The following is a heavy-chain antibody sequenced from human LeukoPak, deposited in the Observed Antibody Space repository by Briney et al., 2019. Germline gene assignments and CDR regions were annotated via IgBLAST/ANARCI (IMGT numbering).Heavy chain of an antibody. CDR3: ARAKTDTITVDY. CDR1: GYTFTGYY. CDR2: INPNSGGT. D-gene: IGHD1-14*01. J-gene: IGHJ4*02. V-gene: IGHV1-2*04. Sequence: ASVKVSCKASGYTFTGYYMHWVRQAPGQGPEWMGWINPNSGGTNYAQKFQGWVTMTRDTSISTAYMELSRLRSDDTAVYYCARAKTDTITVDYWGQGTLVTVSS.